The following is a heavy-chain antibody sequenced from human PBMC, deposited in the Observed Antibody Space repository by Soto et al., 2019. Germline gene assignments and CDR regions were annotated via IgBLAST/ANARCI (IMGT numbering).Heavy chain of an antibody. CDR2: VIPILGIA. D-gene: IGHD4-17*01. CDR1: GGTFSSYT. V-gene: IGHV1-69*02. J-gene: IGHJ3*02. CDR3: SRPLSHDYYAFDI. Sequence: QVQLVQSGAEVKKPGSSVKVSCKASGGTFSSYTISWVRQAPGQGLEWMGRVIPILGIANYAHKYQGRVTITPDKSTSTANMELSSLRSEDTAVYYCSRPLSHDYYAFDIWGQGTMVTVSS.